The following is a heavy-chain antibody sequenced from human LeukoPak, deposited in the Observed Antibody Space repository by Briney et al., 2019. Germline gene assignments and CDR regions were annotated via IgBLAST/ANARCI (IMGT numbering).Heavy chain of an antibody. CDR3: ARRAPYSSGWYYFDY. V-gene: IGHV3-53*01. J-gene: IGHJ4*02. Sequence: GGSLRLSCAASGFTFSSYAMSWVRQAPGKGLEWVSVIYSGGSTYYADSVKGRFTISRDNSKNTLYLQMNSLRAEDTAVYYCARRAPYSSGWYYFDYWGQGTLVTVSS. CDR2: IYSGGST. D-gene: IGHD6-19*01. CDR1: GFTFSSYA.